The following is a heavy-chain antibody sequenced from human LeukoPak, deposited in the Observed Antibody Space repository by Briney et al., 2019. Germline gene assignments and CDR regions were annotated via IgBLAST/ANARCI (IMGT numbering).Heavy chain of an antibody. CDR2: IKEDGSEK. Sequence: GGSLRLSCEASGFTFSSYWMSWVRQAPGKGLECVANIKEDGSEKYYVDSVKGRFTISRDNAKNSLYLQVNSLRAEDTAVYYCARGGYSSNWYNPPGGFDYWGQGTLVTVSS. V-gene: IGHV3-7*01. J-gene: IGHJ4*02. D-gene: IGHD1-1*01. CDR3: ARGGYSSNWYNPPGGFDY. CDR1: GFTFSSYW.